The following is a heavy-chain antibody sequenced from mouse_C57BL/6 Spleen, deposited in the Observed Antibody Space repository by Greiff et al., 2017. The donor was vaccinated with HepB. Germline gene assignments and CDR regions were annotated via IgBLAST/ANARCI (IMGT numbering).Heavy chain of an antibody. V-gene: IGHV1-26*01. Sequence: EVQLQQSGPELVKPGASVKISCKASGYTFTDYYMNWVKQSHGKSLEWIGDINPNNGGTSYNQKFKSTATLTVDKSSSTAYMELCSLTSEDSAVYYCARSYGYDLYAMDYWGQGTSVTVSS. CDR1: GYTFTDYY. CDR3: ARSYGYDLYAMDY. D-gene: IGHD2-2*01. J-gene: IGHJ4*01. CDR2: INPNNGGT.